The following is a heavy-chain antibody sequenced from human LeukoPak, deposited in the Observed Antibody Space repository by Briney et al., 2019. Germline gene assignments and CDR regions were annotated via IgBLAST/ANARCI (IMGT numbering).Heavy chain of an antibody. D-gene: IGHD2-2*01. J-gene: IGHJ4*02. CDR1: GFSFSSYA. CDR2: IAYDGSNK. V-gene: IGHV3-30-3*01. CDR3: ARDPRDMPGYFEY. Sequence: PGGSLRPSCAASGFSFSSYAMHWVRQTPGKGLEWVALIAYDGSNKYYADSVKGRFTISRDNSKTTLYQQMNSQRAEDTAVYCCARDPRDMPGYFEYWGQGTLVTV.